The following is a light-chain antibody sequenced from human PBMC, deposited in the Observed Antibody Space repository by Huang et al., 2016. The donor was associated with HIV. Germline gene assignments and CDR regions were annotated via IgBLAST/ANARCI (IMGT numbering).Light chain of an antibody. Sequence: EIVLTQSPATLYLSPGERATLSCRASQSVSSDLAWYQQKPGQAPRLLIYDPASRATGLPARFSGSGSGTDFTLTISSLEPEDFAVYYCQQRSNWPPWTFGQGTKVEIK. J-gene: IGKJ1*01. CDR3: QQRSNWPPWT. CDR1: QSVSSD. CDR2: DPA. V-gene: IGKV3-11*01.